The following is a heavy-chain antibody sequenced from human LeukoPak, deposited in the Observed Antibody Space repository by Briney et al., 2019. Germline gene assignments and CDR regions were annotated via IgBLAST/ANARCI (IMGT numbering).Heavy chain of an antibody. CDR2: IHPSGML. J-gene: IGHJ4*02. Sequence: SQTLSLTCSVSGASFNSDDQYWNWIRQSPGKGLEWIGSIHPSGMLYNNPSLESRVTMSRDTSKNQFSLNLNSVTAADTAVYFCSRGLDSRKLGYRGQGILVTVSS. CDR1: GASFNSDDQY. CDR3: SRGLDSRKLGY. D-gene: IGHD3-22*01. V-gene: IGHV4-31*03.